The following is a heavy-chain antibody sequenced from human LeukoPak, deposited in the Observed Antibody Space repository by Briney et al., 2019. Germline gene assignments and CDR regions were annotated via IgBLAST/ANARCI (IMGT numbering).Heavy chain of an antibody. CDR3: ARGVVPAAIFDYYYYHMDV. CDR1: GFTFSSYW. CDR2: IKQDGSEK. V-gene: IGHV3-7*04. D-gene: IGHD2-2*01. J-gene: IGHJ6*03. Sequence: PGGSLRLSCAASGFTFSSYWMSWVRQAPGKGLEWVANIKQDGSEKYYVDSVKGRFTISRDNAKNSLYLQMNSLRAEDTAVYYCARGVVPAAIFDYYYYHMDVWGKGTTVTVSS.